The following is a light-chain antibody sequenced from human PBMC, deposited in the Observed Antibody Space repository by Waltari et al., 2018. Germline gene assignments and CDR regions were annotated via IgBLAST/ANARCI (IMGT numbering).Light chain of an antibody. Sequence: EIVLTQSPATLSLSPGERATLPCRASQSVSSYLVWYQQKPGQTPRLLIYGASNRATGIPARFSGSGSGTDFTHTISSLESEDFAVYYCHQRSNWPITFGQGTRLEIK. CDR3: HQRSNWPIT. CDR1: QSVSSY. CDR2: GAS. J-gene: IGKJ5*01. V-gene: IGKV3-11*01.